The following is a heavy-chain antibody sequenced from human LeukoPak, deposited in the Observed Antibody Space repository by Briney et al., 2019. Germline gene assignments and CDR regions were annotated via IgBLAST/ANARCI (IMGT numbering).Heavy chain of an antibody. J-gene: IGHJ4*02. V-gene: IGHV5-51*01. D-gene: IGHD3-3*01. Sequence: GESLKISCKGSGYSFTSYWIGWVRQMPGKGLEWMGIIYPGDSDTRYSPSLQGQVTISVDTSIGTAYLQRSSLKASDTAIYYCARQNDFRLDYWGQGTLVTVSS. CDR2: IYPGDSDT. CDR3: ARQNDFRLDY. CDR1: GYSFTSYW.